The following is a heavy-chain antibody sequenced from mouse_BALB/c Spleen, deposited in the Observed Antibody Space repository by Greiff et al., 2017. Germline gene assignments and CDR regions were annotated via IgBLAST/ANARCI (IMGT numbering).Heavy chain of an antibody. CDR1: GYTFTDYE. CDR3: TKDFGE. CDR2: IHPGSGGT. J-gene: IGHJ2*01. Sequence: VQLQQSGAELVRPGASVKLSCKASGYTFTDYEMHWVKQKPVHGLEWIGAIHPGSGGTDYNQKFKGKTTLTEDKSSSTAYMRLSSLTSEDSAVYYSTKDFGEWGEGTTLTVSS. V-gene: IGHV1-15*01.